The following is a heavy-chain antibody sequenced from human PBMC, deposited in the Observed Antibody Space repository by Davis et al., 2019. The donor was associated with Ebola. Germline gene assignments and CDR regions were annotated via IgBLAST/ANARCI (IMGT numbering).Heavy chain of an antibody. CDR1: GASISSDDYY. D-gene: IGHD3-16*01. J-gene: IGHJ4*02. Sequence: MPSETLSLTCTVSGASISSDDYYWTWIRQYPGKGLEWIGYISYGGSTYYNPSLKSRVTISVDTSKNQFSLKLSSVTAADTAVYYCASWGREGYWGQGTLVTVSS. CDR3: ASWGREGY. CDR2: ISYGGST. V-gene: IGHV4-31*03.